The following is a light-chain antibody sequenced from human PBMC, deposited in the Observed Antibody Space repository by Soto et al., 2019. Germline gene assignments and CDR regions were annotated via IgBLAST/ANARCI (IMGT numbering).Light chain of an antibody. Sequence: QSVLTQPASVSGSPGQSITISCTGTNSDLGTYNLVSWYQQLPGKAPKTIIYEVTKRPSEVSKRFSGSKSGNTASLTISGLQAEDEADYYCCSYVGSDIFYVFGTGTKVTVL. CDR2: EVT. V-gene: IGLV2-23*02. CDR1: NSDLGTYNL. J-gene: IGLJ1*01. CDR3: CSYVGSDIFYV.